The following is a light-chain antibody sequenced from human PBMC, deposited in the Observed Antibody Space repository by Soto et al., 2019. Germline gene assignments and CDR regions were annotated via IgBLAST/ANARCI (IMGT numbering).Light chain of an antibody. Sequence: EIVLTQSPATLSLSPGERATLSCRASQSVSRHLAWYQQKPGQAPRLLIYDASNRATGIPARFSGSGSGTDFTLTISSLEPEDFAVYYCQQYGNFPYTFGQGTKLEIK. CDR1: QSVSRH. CDR3: QQYGNFPYT. V-gene: IGKV3-11*01. CDR2: DAS. J-gene: IGKJ2*01.